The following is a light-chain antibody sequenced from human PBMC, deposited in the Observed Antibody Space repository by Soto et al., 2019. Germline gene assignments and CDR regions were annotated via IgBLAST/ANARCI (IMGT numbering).Light chain of an antibody. CDR2: GAS. CDR1: QSVSSSY. J-gene: IGKJ4*01. Sequence: EIVLTQSPGTLSLSPGERATLSCRASQSVSSSYLAWYQQKPGQAPRLLIYGASSRATGIPDRFSGSGSGTGFHLTISRLEPEDFAVYYCPQYGGSARPLSFGGATKVDIK. CDR3: PQYGGSARPLS. V-gene: IGKV3-20*01.